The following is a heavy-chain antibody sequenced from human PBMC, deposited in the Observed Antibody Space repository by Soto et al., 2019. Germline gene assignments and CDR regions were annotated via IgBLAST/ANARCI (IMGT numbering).Heavy chain of an antibody. CDR3: ARARPGIAVAGTARWFDP. CDR2: IDPNSGGT. Sequence: ASVKVSCKASGYTFTGYYMHWVRQAPGQGLEWMGWIDPNSGGTNYAQKFQGWVTMTRDTSISTAYMELSRLRSDDTAVYYCARARPGIAVAGTARWFDPWGQGTLVTVSS. V-gene: IGHV1-2*04. J-gene: IGHJ5*02. D-gene: IGHD6-19*01. CDR1: GYTFTGYY.